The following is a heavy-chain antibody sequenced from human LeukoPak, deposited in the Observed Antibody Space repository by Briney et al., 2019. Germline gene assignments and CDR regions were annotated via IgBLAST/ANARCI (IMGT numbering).Heavy chain of an antibody. CDR2: FDPEDGET. Sequence: GASVKVSCKVSGYTLTELSMHWVRQAPGKGLEWMGGFDPEDGETIYAQKFQGRVTMTTDTSTSTAYMELRSLRSDDTAVYYCARDRAYYYGSGSYQGYWGQGTLVTVSS. D-gene: IGHD3-10*01. CDR3: ARDRAYYYGSGSYQGY. CDR1: GYTLTELS. V-gene: IGHV1-24*01. J-gene: IGHJ4*02.